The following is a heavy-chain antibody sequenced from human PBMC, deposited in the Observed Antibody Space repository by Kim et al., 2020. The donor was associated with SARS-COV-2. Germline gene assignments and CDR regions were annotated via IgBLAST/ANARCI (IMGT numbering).Heavy chain of an antibody. CDR3: ARYEPYNWFFDY. V-gene: IGHV3-48*02. J-gene: IGHJ4*02. D-gene: IGHD1-20*01. Sequence: YYADSVKGRFTISRDNAKNSLYLQMNSLRDEDTAVYYCARYEPYNWFFDYWGQGTLVTVSS.